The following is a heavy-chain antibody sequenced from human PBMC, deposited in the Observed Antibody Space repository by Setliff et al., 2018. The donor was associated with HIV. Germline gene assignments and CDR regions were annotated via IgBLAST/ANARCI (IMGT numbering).Heavy chain of an antibody. V-gene: IGHV4-38-2*02. J-gene: IGHJ3*02. D-gene: IGHD1-26*01. CDR1: GDFFSSDYY. Sequence: SETLSLTCTVSGDFFSSDYYWGWIRQSPGKGLEWIGSVHYSGATNPNPSLRSRLTMLIDTSGDYFSLNLRSVTAADTAVYYCARLDDSGSYYENAFDIWGQGTTVTVSS. CDR3: ARLDDSGSYYENAFDI. CDR2: VHYSGAT.